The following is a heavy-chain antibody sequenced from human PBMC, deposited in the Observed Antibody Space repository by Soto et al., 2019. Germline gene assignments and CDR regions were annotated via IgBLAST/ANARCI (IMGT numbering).Heavy chain of an antibody. V-gene: IGHV3-33*01. CDR2: IWLDGSER. D-gene: IGHD1-1*01. CDR1: GFMFGTSG. J-gene: IGHJ5*01. Sequence: PGGSLRLSCEASGFMFGTSGMHWVRQAPGKGLEWVSGIWLDGSERHYADSVKGRFTISRDNAENTVFLQMNSLRVEDTAVYFCARDASGTTSFLVSWGQGTLVTVSS. CDR3: ARDASGTTSFLVS.